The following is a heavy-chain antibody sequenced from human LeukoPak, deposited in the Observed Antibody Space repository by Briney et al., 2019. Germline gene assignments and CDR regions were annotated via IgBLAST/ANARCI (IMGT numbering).Heavy chain of an antibody. D-gene: IGHD1-26*01. CDR2: ISGSGGST. CDR3: ATTGSGSYYDY. V-gene: IGHV3-23*01. Sequence: PGGSLRLSCAASGFTFSNYAMSWVRQAPGKGLEWVSSISGSGGSTYYADSVKGRFTISRDNANNTLFLQMNSLRADEAAVYYCATTGSGSYYDYWGQGTLVTVSS. J-gene: IGHJ4*02. CDR1: GFTFSNYA.